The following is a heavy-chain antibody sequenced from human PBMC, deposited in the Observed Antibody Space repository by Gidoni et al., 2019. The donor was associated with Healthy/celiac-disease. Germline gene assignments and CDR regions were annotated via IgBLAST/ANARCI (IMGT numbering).Heavy chain of an antibody. D-gene: IGHD3-9*01. V-gene: IGHV1-69*01. J-gene: IGHJ2*01. CDR3: ARVYYDILTGYDWYFDL. Sequence: QVQLVQSGAEVKKPGSSVKVSCKASGGTFSSYAISWVRQAPGQGLEWMGGIIPIFGTANYAQKFQGRVTITADESTRTAYMELSSLRSEYTAVYYCARVYYDILTGYDWYFDLWGRGTLVTVSS. CDR2: IIPIFGTA. CDR1: GGTFSSYA.